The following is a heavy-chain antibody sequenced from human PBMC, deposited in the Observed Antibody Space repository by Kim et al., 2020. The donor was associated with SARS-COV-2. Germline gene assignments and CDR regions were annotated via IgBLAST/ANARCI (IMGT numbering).Heavy chain of an antibody. CDR1: GFTFSSYG. Sequence: GGSLRLSCAASGFTFSSYGMHWVRQAPGKGLEWVAVIWYDGSNKYYADSVKGRFTISRDNSKNTLYLQMNSLRAEDTAVYYCARDSPSSYGDYVPRYYYYGMDVWGQGTTVTVSS. D-gene: IGHD4-17*01. J-gene: IGHJ6*02. CDR2: IWYDGSNK. V-gene: IGHV3-33*01. CDR3: ARDSPSSYGDYVPRYYYYGMDV.